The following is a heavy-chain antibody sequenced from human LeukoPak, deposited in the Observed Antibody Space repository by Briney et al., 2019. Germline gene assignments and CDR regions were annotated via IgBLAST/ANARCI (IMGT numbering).Heavy chain of an antibody. CDR3: ARLTRLSTSPDRYYLDY. D-gene: IGHD6-6*01. Sequence: PSETLSLTCTVSGDSISSYYWSWIRQPPGKGLEWIGYIRTGGGTSYIPSLKGRVTISIDTSKNQSSLKLSSVTAADSAVYYCARLTRLSTSPDRYYLDYWGQGTLVTVSS. CDR1: GDSISSYY. CDR2: IRTGGGT. V-gene: IGHV4-4*09. J-gene: IGHJ4*02.